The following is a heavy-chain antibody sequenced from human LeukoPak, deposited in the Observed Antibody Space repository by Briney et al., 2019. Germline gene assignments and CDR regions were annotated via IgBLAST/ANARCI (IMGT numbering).Heavy chain of an antibody. Sequence: PSETLSLTCTVSGGSISSYYWSWIRQPPGKGLVWIGYIYYSGSTNYNPSLKSRVTISVDTSKNQFSLKLSSVTAADTAVYYCARTSYYYYYMDVWGEGTTVTISS. V-gene: IGHV4-59*01. J-gene: IGHJ6*03. CDR1: GGSISSYY. CDR3: ARTSYYYYYMDV. CDR2: IYYSGST.